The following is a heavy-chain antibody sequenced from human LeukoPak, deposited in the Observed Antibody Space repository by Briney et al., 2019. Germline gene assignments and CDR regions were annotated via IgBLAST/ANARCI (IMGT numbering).Heavy chain of an antibody. D-gene: IGHD3-10*01. CDR1: GGSFSGYY. J-gene: IGHJ5*02. CDR3: ARVAQLLLWFGELLSDNWFDP. CDR2: INHSGST. Sequence: TSETLSLTCAVYGGSFSGYYWSWIRQPPGKGLEWIGEINHSGSTNYNPSLKSRVTISVDPSKNQFSLKLSSVTAADTAVYYCARVAQLLLWFGELLSDNWFDPWGRGTLVTVSS. V-gene: IGHV4-34*01.